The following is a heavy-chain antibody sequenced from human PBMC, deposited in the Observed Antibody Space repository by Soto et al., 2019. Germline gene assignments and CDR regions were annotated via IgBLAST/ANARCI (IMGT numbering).Heavy chain of an antibody. J-gene: IGHJ4*02. CDR2: ISYDGSNK. V-gene: IGHV3-30-3*01. Sequence: PGGSLRLSCAASGFTFSSYAMHWVRQAPGKGLEWVAVISYDGSNKYYADSVKGRFTISRDNSKNTLYLQMNSLRAEDTAVYYCATGINRDIVVVPAHFDYWGQGTLVTVSS. D-gene: IGHD2-2*01. CDR3: ATGINRDIVVVPAHFDY. CDR1: GFTFSSYA.